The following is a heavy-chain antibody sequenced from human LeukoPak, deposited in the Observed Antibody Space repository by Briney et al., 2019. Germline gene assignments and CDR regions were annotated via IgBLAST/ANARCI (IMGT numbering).Heavy chain of an antibody. J-gene: IGHJ4*02. V-gene: IGHV3-7*01. CDR2: INQDGSVK. CDR3: AKDKSWNVCDY. CDR1: GFTFSDYW. D-gene: IGHD1-1*01. Sequence: GGSLRLSCAASGFTFSDYWIIWFRQAPGKGLEWVGHINQDGSVKDYVDSVKGRFTISRDNANKFSFLQMNSLRAEDTAVHYCAKDKSWNVCDYWGRGTLVTVSS.